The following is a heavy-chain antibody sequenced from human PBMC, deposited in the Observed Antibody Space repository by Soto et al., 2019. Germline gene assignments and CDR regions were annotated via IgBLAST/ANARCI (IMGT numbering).Heavy chain of an antibody. V-gene: IGHV3-48*03. CDR3: ANDFWSEYS. J-gene: IGHJ5*02. CDR1: GSTFSRYE. D-gene: IGHD3-3*01. CDR2: ISGSSSMI. Sequence: GGSLRLCCAACGSTFSRYEMSWVRQAPGKGLEGVSYISGSSSMIYYADSVKGRFTISRDNAKNSLYLQMNSLRAEDTAVYYCANDFWSEYSWGQGTLVTVSS.